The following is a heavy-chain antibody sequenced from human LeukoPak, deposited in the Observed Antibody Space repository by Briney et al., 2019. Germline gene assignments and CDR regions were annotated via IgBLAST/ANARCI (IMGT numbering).Heavy chain of an antibody. CDR3: ARDRGKQQLDY. V-gene: IGHV4-59*12. D-gene: IGHD6-13*01. J-gene: IGHJ4*02. Sequence: SETLSLTSTVSGRSISSYYWSWIRQPPGKGLKWIGYIYYSGSTNYNPSLKSRVTISVDTSKNQFSLKLSSVTAADTAVYYCARDRGKQQLDYWGQGTLVTVSS. CDR1: GRSISSYY. CDR2: IYYSGST.